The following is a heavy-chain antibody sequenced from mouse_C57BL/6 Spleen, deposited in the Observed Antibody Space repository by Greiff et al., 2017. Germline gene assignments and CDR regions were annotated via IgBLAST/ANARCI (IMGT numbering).Heavy chain of an antibody. D-gene: IGHD4-1*01. CDR2: ISNLAYSI. V-gene: IGHV5-15*01. Sequence: EVKLVESGGGLVQPGGSLKLSCAASGFTFSDYGMAWVRQAPRKGPEWVAFISNLAYSIYYADTVTGRFTISRENAKNTLYLEMSSLRSEDTAMDYCAKTGTSYWYFDVWGTGTPVTVSS. J-gene: IGHJ1*03. CDR3: AKTGTSYWYFDV. CDR1: GFTFSDYG.